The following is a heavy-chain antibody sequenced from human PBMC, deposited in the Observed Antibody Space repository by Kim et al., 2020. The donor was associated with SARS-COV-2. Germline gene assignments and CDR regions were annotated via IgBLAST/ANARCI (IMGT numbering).Heavy chain of an antibody. Sequence: PSLKSRVTISVDKSKSQFSLKLSSVTAADTAVYYCARKGGAGVFLGTFDYWGQGTLVTVSS. J-gene: IGHJ4*02. CDR3: ARKGGAGVFLGTFDY. V-gene: IGHV4-4*02. D-gene: IGHD2-8*01.